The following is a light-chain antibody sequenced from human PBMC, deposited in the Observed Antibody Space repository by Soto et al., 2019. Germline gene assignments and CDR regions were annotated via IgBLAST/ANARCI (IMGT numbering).Light chain of an antibody. CDR1: QDINWY. CDR2: AAS. CDR3: QQSYTAPYT. V-gene: IGKV1-39*01. J-gene: IGKJ2*01. Sequence: DIQMTQSPWSLSASVGDRVTIACRASQDINWYLNWYQQKPGKVPKLLMDAASRLQSGVPSRFSGSGSGTDFTLTISSLQVEDFATYYCQQSYTAPYTFGQGTKLEIK.